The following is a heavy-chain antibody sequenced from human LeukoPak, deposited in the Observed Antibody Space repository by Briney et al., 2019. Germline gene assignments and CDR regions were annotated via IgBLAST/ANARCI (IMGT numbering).Heavy chain of an antibody. CDR3: ARNSGAGYHFYMDV. D-gene: IGHD3-10*01. V-gene: IGHV3-23*01. CDR1: GFTFSSYG. CDR2: ISGSGGST. J-gene: IGHJ6*03. Sequence: GGSLRLSCAASGFTFSSYGMSWVRQAPGKGLEWVSAISGSGGSTYYADSVKGRFTISRDNAKNSLYLQMNSLRAEDTALYYCARNSGAGYHFYMDVWGKGTAVTVSS.